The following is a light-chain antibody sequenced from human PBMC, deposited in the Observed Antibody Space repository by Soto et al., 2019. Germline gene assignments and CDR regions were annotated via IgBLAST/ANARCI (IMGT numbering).Light chain of an antibody. Sequence: AIQMTQSPPSLSASVGDRVVITCRASQDIRVDVGWLQQRPGHAPNLLIYAESTLHTGVPSTFTGSGSGADFTLTINDLQPEDVATYFCLQDYDCPYTFGKGTKVDI. V-gene: IGKV1-6*01. CDR3: LQDYDCPYT. CDR1: QDIRVD. J-gene: IGKJ2*01. CDR2: AES.